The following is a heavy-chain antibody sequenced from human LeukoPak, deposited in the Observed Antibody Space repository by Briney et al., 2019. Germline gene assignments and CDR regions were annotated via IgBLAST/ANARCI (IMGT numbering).Heavy chain of an antibody. D-gene: IGHD6-6*01. V-gene: IGHV1-2*02. CDR3: ARSNIATRRGDNWFDH. CDR1: GYTLTDYY. CDR2: ISPNSDGT. Sequence: SVHVSCKASGYTLTDYYMHWVRQAAGQELAWMVWISPNSDGTNYAETFKGRVTMTRDTSVSTAYMELSSLRSDDTAVYYCARSNIATRRGDNWFDHWGQGTLVTVSS. J-gene: IGHJ5*02.